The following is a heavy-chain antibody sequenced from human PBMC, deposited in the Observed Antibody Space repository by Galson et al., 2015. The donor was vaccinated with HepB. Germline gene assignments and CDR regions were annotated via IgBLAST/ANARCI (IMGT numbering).Heavy chain of an antibody. CDR2: ISYDRSNK. D-gene: IGHD3-10*01. V-gene: IGHV3-30*04. J-gene: IGHJ5*02. Sequence: SLRLSCAASGFTFSSYAMHWVRQAPGKGLEWVAVISYDRSNKYYADSVKGRFTISRDNSKNTLYLQMNSLRAEDTAVYYCARDFASSSITMVRGVIINWFDPWGQGTLVTVSS. CDR1: GFTFSSYA. CDR3: ARDFASSSITMVRGVIINWFDP.